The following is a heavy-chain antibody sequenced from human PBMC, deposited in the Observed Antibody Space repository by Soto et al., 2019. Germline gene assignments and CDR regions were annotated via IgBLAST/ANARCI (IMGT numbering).Heavy chain of an antibody. CDR2: IYYSGST. CDR3: ARLRECSGWYPGGGLFDP. CDR1: GGSVSSGSYY. V-gene: IGHV4-61*01. J-gene: IGHJ5*02. Sequence: SETLSLTCTVSGGSVSSGSYYWSWIRQPPGKGLEWIGYIYYSGSTNYNPSLKSRVTIAVDTTKNQFFLKLSSVTAADTAAYYCARLRECSGWYPGGGLFDPWGQGYLVTVGS. D-gene: IGHD6-19*01.